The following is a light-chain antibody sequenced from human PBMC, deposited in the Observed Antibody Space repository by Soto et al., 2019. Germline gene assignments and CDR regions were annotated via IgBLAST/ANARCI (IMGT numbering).Light chain of an antibody. Sequence: IVMTQSPATLSVSPGERATLSFRASQNIYSNVAWYQQRPGQAPRLLIYRASTRATGIPARFSGSGSGTEFTLTISSLQSEDFTVYSCLQYHNLWAFGQGTRLE. CDR3: LQYHNLWA. J-gene: IGKJ5*01. CDR2: RAS. CDR1: QNIYSN. V-gene: IGKV3-15*01.